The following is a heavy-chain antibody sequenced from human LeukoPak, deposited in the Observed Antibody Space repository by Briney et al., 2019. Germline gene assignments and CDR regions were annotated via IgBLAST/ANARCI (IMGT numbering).Heavy chain of an antibody. D-gene: IGHD3-3*01. CDR3: AKSGGFLAALFDY. V-gene: IGHV3-23*01. CDR2: ISGTGGTT. Sequence: GGSLRLSCAASGFTFSSYGMSWVRQAPGKGLEWVSGISGTGGTTYYADSVKGRITISRDNAKNTLYLQMNSLRAEDTAVYYCAKSGGFLAALFDYWGQGTLVTVSS. J-gene: IGHJ4*02. CDR1: GFTFSSYG.